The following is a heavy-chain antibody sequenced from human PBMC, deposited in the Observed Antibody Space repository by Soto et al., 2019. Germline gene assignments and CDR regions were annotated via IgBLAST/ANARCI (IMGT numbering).Heavy chain of an antibody. Sequence: SDTLSLTCTVYGGSISSYYWSWIRQPPGPGREWIGYIYYSGSTNYNPSLKSRVTISVDTSKNQFSLKLSSVTAADTAVYYCARGAIGYCISTSCYVKEYFQHWGQGTLFTVS. CDR1: GGSISSYY. J-gene: IGHJ1*01. CDR3: ARGAIGYCISTSCYVKEYFQH. CDR2: IYYSGST. V-gene: IGHV4-59*07. D-gene: IGHD2-2*03.